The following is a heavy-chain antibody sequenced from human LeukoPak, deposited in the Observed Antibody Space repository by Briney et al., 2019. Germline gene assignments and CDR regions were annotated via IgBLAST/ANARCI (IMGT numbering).Heavy chain of an antibody. Sequence: GGSLRLSCAASGFTFSSCGMHWVRQAPGKGLEWVAFIRYDGSNKYYADSVKGRFTISRDNSKNTLYLQMNSLRPEDTAVYYCAKNYCDSSGSQYHFDYWGQGTLVTVSS. D-gene: IGHD3-22*01. CDR3: AKNYCDSSGSQYHFDY. V-gene: IGHV3-30*02. CDR1: GFTFSSCG. J-gene: IGHJ4*02. CDR2: IRYDGSNK.